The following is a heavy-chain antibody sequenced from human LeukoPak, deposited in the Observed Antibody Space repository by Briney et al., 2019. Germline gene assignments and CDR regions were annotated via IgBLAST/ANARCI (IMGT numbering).Heavy chain of an antibody. D-gene: IGHD2-2*03. J-gene: IGHJ5*02. CDR1: GGTFSSYA. V-gene: IGHV1-69*05. Sequence: SVKVSCKASGGTFSSYAISWVRQAPGQGLEWMGGIIPIFGTANCAQKFQGRVTITTDESTSTAYMELSSLRSEDTAVYYCAVGYCSSTSCFWFDPWGQGTLVTVSS. CDR3: AVGYCSSTSCFWFDP. CDR2: IIPIFGTA.